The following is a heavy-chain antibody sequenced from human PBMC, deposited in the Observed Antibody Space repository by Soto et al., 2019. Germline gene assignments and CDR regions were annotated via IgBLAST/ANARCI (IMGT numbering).Heavy chain of an antibody. V-gene: IGHV4-39*01. CDR2: INYSGST. CDR1: GDSISSSTYY. J-gene: IGHJ4*02. Sequence: QLQLQESGPGLVKPSETLSLTCTVSGDSISSSTYYWGWIRQPPGKGLEWIGSINYSGSTYYNPSLTRRVAISVDTSNNQFSLKLSSVTAADTAVYYCARRMSGSYSDYWGQGTLVTVSS. CDR3: ARRMSGSYSDY. D-gene: IGHD1-26*01.